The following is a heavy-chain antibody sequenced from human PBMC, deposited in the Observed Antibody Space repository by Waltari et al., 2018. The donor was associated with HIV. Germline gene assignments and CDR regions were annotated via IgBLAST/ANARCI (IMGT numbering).Heavy chain of an antibody. CDR1: GFPFMSYS. CDR2: ISSSGSTI. D-gene: IGHD1-26*01. Sequence: EVQLVESGGGLVQPGGPLRLPCAASGFPFMSYSMNWVRQAPGKGLEWVSYISSSGSTIYYADSVRGRFTISRDNAKNSLYLQLNSLRAEDTAVYYCARDYSGTYADFDYWGQGTLVTVSS. V-gene: IGHV3-48*01. CDR3: ARDYSGTYADFDY. J-gene: IGHJ4*02.